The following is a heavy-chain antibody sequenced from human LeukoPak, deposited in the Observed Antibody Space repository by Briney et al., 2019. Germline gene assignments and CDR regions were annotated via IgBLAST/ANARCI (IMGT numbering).Heavy chain of an antibody. CDR2: IYRGDSDT. V-gene: IGHV5-51*01. CDR3: ARPAGYYDSSGYYNVYDFDY. D-gene: IGHD3-22*01. Sequence: GESLKISCKGSGYSFTSYWIGWVRQMPGKGLEWMGIIYRGDSDTRYSPSFQGQVTISADKSISTAYLQWSSLKASDTAMYYCARPAGYYDSSGYYNVYDFDYWGQGTLVTVSS. CDR1: GYSFTSYW. J-gene: IGHJ4*02.